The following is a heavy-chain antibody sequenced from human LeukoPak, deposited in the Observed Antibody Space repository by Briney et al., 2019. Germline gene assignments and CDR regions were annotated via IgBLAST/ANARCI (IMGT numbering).Heavy chain of an antibody. V-gene: IGHV3-74*01. J-gene: IGHJ5*02. CDR2: INSDGSST. Sequence: PGGSLRLSCAASGFTFSSYWMHWVRQAPGKGLVWVSRINSDGSSTSYADSVKGRFTISRDNAKNTLYLQMNSLRAEDTAVYYCARDRGGSSSWYHQGTNWFDPWGQGTLVTVSS. D-gene: IGHD6-13*01. CDR1: GFTFSSYW. CDR3: ARDRGGSSSWYHQGTNWFDP.